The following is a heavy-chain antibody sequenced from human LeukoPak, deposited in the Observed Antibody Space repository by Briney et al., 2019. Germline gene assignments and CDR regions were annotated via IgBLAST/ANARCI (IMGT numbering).Heavy chain of an antibody. CDR3: ARGYFVDYVLDT. Sequence: GASVKISCKAYGYRFRDHYIHWVRQAPGQGLEYLGWINPNSGGTNYAQKFQGRVTLTRNTSIDTAYIHLDSLTSDDTTVYFCARGYFVDYVLDTWGQGTLVTVSS. CDR2: INPNSGGT. V-gene: IGHV1-2*02. CDR1: GYRFRDHY. J-gene: IGHJ5*02. D-gene: IGHD4-17*01.